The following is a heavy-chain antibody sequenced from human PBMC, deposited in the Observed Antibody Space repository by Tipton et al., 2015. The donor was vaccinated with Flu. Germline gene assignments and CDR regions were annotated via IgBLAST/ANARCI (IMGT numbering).Heavy chain of an antibody. J-gene: IGHJ2*01. Sequence: LRLSCAASGFTVSSNYMSWVRQAPGKGLEWVSVIYSGGSTYYADSVKGRFTISRDNSKNTLYLQMNSLRAEDTAVYYCAVAAAPNWYFDLRGRGTLVTVSS. CDR2: IYSGGST. D-gene: IGHD6-13*01. V-gene: IGHV3-53*01. CDR1: GFTVSSNY. CDR3: AVAAAPNWYFDL.